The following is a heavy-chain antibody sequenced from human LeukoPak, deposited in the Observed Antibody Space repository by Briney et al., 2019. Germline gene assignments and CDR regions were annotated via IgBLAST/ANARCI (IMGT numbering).Heavy chain of an antibody. J-gene: IGHJ4*02. V-gene: IGHV1-18*01. CDR1: GYTFTSCG. Sequence: VASVKVSCKASGYTFTSCGISWVRQAPGQGLEWMGWIRAYNGNTNYAQKLQGRVTMTTDTSTSTAYMELRSLRSDDTAVYYCASSELIVGATWFDYWGQGTLVTVSS. CDR2: IRAYNGNT. D-gene: IGHD1-26*01. CDR3: ASSELIVGATWFDY.